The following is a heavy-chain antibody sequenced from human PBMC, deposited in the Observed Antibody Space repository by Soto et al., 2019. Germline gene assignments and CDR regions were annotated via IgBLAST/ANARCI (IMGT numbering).Heavy chain of an antibody. D-gene: IGHD3-16*01. CDR3: ASPRWRDDYDWGYFSL. CDR2: ISYDGSNK. V-gene: IGHV3-30-3*01. Sequence: QVQLVESGGGVVQPGRSLRLSCAASGFTFSSYAMHWVRQAPGKGLEWVAVISYDGSNKYYADSVKGRFTISRDNSKNXLSLQIDSVRAEDTTGYCCASPRWRDDYDWGYFSLWGRGPLVPVSS. CDR1: GFTFSSYA. J-gene: IGHJ2*01.